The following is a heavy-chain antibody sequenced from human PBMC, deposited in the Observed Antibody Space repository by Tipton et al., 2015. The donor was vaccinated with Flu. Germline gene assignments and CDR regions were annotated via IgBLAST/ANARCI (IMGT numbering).Heavy chain of an antibody. V-gene: IGHV4-39*01. CDR1: SGSIRSTNYF. J-gene: IGHJ4*02. CDR3: ARLSYYDVDLKNFYFDY. CDR2: IYPSGTT. Sequence: TLSLTCTVSSGSIRSTNYFCAWIRQPPGERLELIGSIYPSGTTYYNPSLKSRVTISVDTSKSQFSLMLRSVTAADTAVYYCARLSYYDVDLKNFYFDYWGQGALVTVSS. D-gene: IGHD3-10*02.